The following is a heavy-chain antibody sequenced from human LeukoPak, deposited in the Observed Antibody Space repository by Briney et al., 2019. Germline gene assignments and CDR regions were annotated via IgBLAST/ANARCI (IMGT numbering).Heavy chain of an antibody. CDR2: LIPIFGTA. CDR1: GGTFSSYA. Sequence: GSSVKVSCKASGGTFSSYAISWVRQAPGQGLEWMGGLIPIFGTANYAQKFQGRVTITADESTSTAYMELSSLRSEDTAVYYCASLGYSGYEETRDYWGQGTLVTVSS. CDR3: ASLGYSGYEETRDY. V-gene: IGHV1-69*01. J-gene: IGHJ4*02. D-gene: IGHD5-12*01.